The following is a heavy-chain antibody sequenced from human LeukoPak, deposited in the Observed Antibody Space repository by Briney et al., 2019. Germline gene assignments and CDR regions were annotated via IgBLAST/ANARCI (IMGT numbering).Heavy chain of an antibody. J-gene: IGHJ6*03. CDR3: ARDRSYSSFYYYYYYMDV. V-gene: IGHV6-1*01. CDR1: GDSVSSNSAA. CDR2: TYYRSKWYN. D-gene: IGHD1-26*01. Sequence: SQTLSLTCAISGDSVSSNSAAWNWIRQSPSRGLEWLGRTYYRSKWYNDYAVSVKSRITINPGTSKNQFSLQLNSVTPEDTAVYYCARDRSYSSFYYYYYYMDVWGKGTTVTVSS.